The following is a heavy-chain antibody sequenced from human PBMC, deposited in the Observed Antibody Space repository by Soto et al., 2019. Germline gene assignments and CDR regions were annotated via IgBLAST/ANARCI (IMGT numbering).Heavy chain of an antibody. CDR2: IMKDGSEK. J-gene: IGHJ4*02. Sequence: GGSLRLSCVVSGFTFRNYWMSWVRQAPGKGLEWVANIMKDGSEKYYVDSVKGRFTISRDNAKNSLYLQMNSLRAEDSAVYYCASAGYCGSSRCSTRNYWGQGTLDTVSS. CDR3: ASAGYCGSSRCSTRNY. CDR1: GFTFRNYW. D-gene: IGHD2-2*02. V-gene: IGHV3-7*01.